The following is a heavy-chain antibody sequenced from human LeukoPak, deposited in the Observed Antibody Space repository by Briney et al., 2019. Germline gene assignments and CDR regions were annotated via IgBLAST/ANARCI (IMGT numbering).Heavy chain of an antibody. CDR2: IHYSGSS. D-gene: IGHD5-18*01. CDR3: GCDGGETWLHF. CDR1: GGSISSYH. V-gene: IGHV4-59*01. Sequence: SETLSLTCTVSGGSISSYHWSWIRQPPGEGLEWIGHIHYSGSSNYNPSLKSRVTISVDTSKMQFSLELRSVTAAGTAVYYCGCDGGETWLHFWGQGTLVTVST. J-gene: IGHJ4*02.